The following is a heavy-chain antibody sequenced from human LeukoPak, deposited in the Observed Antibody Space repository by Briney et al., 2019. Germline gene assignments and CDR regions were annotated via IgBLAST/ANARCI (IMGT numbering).Heavy chain of an antibody. CDR3: ARAVSGRFDY. CDR2: ICHTGTT. J-gene: IGHJ4*02. Sequence: PSETLSLTCAVSGASITNYCWNWIRQPPGKGLEWIGYICHTGTTNSNPSLKSRVTKSVDTSKNQFSLKLSSVTAADTAIYYCARAVSGRFDYWGQGTLVTVSS. V-gene: IGHV4-59*08. CDR1: GASITNYC. D-gene: IGHD6-19*01.